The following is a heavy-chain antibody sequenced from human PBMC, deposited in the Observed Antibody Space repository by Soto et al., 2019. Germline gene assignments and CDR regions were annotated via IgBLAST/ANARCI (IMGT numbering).Heavy chain of an antibody. V-gene: IGHV3-30*18. D-gene: IGHD4-17*01. CDR2: ISYDGSNK. CDR3: AKATMTTVTSYYYGMDV. CDR1: GFTFSSYG. J-gene: IGHJ6*02. Sequence: GGSLRLSCAASGFTFSSYGMHWVRQAPGKGLEWVAVISYDGSNKYYADSVKGRFTISRDNSKNTLYLQMNSLRAEDTAVYYCAKATMTTVTSYYYGMDVWGQGTTVTVSS.